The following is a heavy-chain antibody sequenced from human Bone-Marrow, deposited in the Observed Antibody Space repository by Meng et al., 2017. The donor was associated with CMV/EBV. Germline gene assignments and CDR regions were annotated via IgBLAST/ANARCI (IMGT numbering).Heavy chain of an antibody. D-gene: IGHD1-14*01. Sequence: GGSLRLSCAASGFTFSSYEMNWVRQAPGKGLEWVSYISSSGSTIYYADSVKGRFTISRDNAKNPLYLQMNSLRAEDTAVYYCARDQDVRRLEPRYGMDVWGQGTTVTVSS. CDR3: ARDQDVRRLEPRYGMDV. CDR1: GFTFSSYE. CDR2: ISSSGSTI. J-gene: IGHJ6*02. V-gene: IGHV3-48*03.